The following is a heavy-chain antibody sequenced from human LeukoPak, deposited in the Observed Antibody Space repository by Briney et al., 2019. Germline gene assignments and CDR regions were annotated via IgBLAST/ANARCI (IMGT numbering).Heavy chain of an antibody. CDR2: FSGGGPTT. D-gene: IGHD3-22*01. Sequence: GGSLRLSCAASGFSFRSYAMSWVRQAPGKGLEWVSSFSGGGPTTYYADSVQGRFTISRDNSKNTLYLQMNSLSADDTAVSYCARGNYYESSGPEDYWGQGTLVTVSS. J-gene: IGHJ4*02. V-gene: IGHV3-23*01. CDR3: ARGNYYESSGPEDY. CDR1: GFSFRSYA.